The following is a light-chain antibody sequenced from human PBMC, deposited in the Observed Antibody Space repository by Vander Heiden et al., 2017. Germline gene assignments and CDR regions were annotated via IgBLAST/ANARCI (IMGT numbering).Light chain of an antibody. Sequence: SYVLTQPPSVSVAPGQTARITCGESDIGNLSVHWYQQRPGQAPVLVVYNDRDRPAGILERFSGSNSGNTATLTISRVEVGDEADYYCQFWVGSSDPVFVGGTKLTVL. CDR2: NDR. V-gene: IGLV3-21*02. CDR1: DIGNLS. J-gene: IGLJ2*01. CDR3: QFWVGSSDPV.